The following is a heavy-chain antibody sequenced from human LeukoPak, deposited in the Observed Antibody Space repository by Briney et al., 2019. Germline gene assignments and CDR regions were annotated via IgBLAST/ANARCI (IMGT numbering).Heavy chain of an antibody. D-gene: IGHD3-22*01. CDR2: INHSGST. CDR3: AITGYYYSGIDY. CDR1: GGSFSGYY. V-gene: IGHV4-34*01. J-gene: IGHJ4*02. Sequence: PSETLSLTCAVYGGSFSGYYWSWIRQPPGKGLEWIGEINHSGSTSYNPSLKSRVTISVDTSKNQFSLKLSSVTAADTAVYYCAITGYYYSGIDYWGQGILATVSS.